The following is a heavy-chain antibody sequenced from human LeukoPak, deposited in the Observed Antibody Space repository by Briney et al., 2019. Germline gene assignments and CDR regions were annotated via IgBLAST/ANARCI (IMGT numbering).Heavy chain of an antibody. J-gene: IGHJ5*02. CDR3: ARKDNYYGSGSYSSGWFDP. D-gene: IGHD3-10*01. V-gene: IGHV1-69*13. CDR1: GGTFSSYA. CDR2: IIPIFGTA. Sequence: SVKVSCXASGGTFSSYAISWVRQALGQGLEWMAGIIPIFGTANYAQKFQGRVTITADESTSTAYMELSSLRSEDTAVYYCARKDNYYGSGSYSSGWFDPWGQGTLVTVSS.